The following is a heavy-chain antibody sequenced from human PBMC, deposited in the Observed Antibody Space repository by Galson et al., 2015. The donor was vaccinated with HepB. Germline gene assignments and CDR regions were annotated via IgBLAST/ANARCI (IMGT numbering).Heavy chain of an antibody. V-gene: IGHV1-3*01. CDR2: TNAGNGNT. J-gene: IGHJ4*02. CDR3: ASTDSGYDTGFDY. D-gene: IGHD5-12*01. Sequence: SVKVSCKASGYTFTSYAMHWVRQAPGQRLEWMGWTNAGNGNTKYSQKFQGRVTITRDTSASTAYMELSSLRSEDTAVYYCASTDSGYDTGFDYWGQGTLVTVSS. CDR1: GYTFTSYA.